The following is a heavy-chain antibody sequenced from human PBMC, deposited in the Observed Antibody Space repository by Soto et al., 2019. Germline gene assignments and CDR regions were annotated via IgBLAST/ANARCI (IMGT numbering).Heavy chain of an antibody. D-gene: IGHD2-21*02. CDR2: IYYSGST. J-gene: IGHJ4*02. V-gene: IGHV4-30-4*01. CDR1: GGSISSGDYY. CDR3: ARGRCGGDCYANFDY. Sequence: SETLSLTCTVSGGSISSGDYYWSWIRQPPGKGLEWIGYIYYSGSTYYNPSLKSRVTISVDTSKNQFSLKLSSVTAADTAVYYCARGRCGGDCYANFDYWGQGTLVTVS.